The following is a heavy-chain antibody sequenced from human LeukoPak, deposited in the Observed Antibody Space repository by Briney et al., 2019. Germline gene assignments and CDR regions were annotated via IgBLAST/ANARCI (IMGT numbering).Heavy chain of an antibody. J-gene: IGHJ4*02. CDR1: GFTFSSYA. D-gene: IGHD3-22*01. Sequence: GGSLRLSCAASGFTFSSYAMSWVRQAPGKRLEWVSAICGSGGSTYYADSVKGRFTISRDNSKNTLYLQMNSLRAEDTAVYYCAKGLRDYYDSSARRPGFDYWGQGTLVTVSS. CDR3: AKGLRDYYDSSARRPGFDY. V-gene: IGHV3-23*01. CDR2: ICGSGGST.